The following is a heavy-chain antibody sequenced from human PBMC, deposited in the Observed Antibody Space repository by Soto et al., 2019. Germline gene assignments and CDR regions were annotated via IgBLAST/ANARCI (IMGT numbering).Heavy chain of an antibody. Sequence: SETLSLTCAVYGGSFSGYYWSWIRQPPGKGLEWIGEINHSGSTNYNPSLKSRVTISVDTSKNQFSLKLSSVTAADTAVYYCARRRIYDFYRGVYVQHWGPGTLV. V-gene: IGHV4-34*01. CDR2: INHSGST. CDR3: ARRRIYDFYRGVYVQH. J-gene: IGHJ1*01. D-gene: IGHD3-3*01. CDR1: GGSFSGYY.